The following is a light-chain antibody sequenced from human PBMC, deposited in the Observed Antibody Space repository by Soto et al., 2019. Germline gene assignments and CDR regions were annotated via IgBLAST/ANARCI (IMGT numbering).Light chain of an antibody. J-gene: IGKJ1*01. CDR3: QQSYGSPWT. V-gene: IGKV1-39*01. Sequence: DIQMTQSPSSLSVSVGDSVTITCRASQNIKTFLNWYQQKPGKTTKLLICAASSLQSGVPSRFSGGGSGTDFTLSISSLQPEDFATYFCQQSYGSPWTFGQGTKVEI. CDR1: QNIKTF. CDR2: AAS.